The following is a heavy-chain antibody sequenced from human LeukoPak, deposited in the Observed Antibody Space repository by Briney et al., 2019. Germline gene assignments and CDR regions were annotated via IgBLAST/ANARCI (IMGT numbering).Heavy chain of an antibody. J-gene: IGHJ6*03. Sequence: PGGSLRLSCAASGFTFSSYAMSWVRQAPGKGLEWVSVISASGRNTYYSESAKGQFTISRDNSKNTLYLQMGSLRAEDTAVYYCVRRGSNYPYYMDVWGKGTTVTVSS. CDR3: VRRGSNYPYYMDV. CDR1: GFTFSSYA. V-gene: IGHV3-23*01. CDR2: ISASGRNT.